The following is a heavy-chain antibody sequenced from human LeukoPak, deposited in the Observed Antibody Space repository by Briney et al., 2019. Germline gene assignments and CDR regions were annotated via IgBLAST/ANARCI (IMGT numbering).Heavy chain of an antibody. D-gene: IGHD2-15*01. CDR1: GGSISSSSYY. V-gene: IGHV4-39*07. Sequence: SETLSLTCTVSGGSISSSSYYWGWIRKPPGEGLGLVGTFYYSGSTYYNPSLKSRVTISVDKSKNQFSLKLSSVTAADTAVYYRSRAHTGSGAFGVVYWGQGTLVTVSS. CDR2: FYYSGST. J-gene: IGHJ4*02. CDR3: SRAHTGSGAFGVVY.